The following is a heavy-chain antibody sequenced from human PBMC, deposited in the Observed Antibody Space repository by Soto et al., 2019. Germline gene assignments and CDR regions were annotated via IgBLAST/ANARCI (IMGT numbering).Heavy chain of an antibody. CDR2: IIPIFGTA. J-gene: IGHJ6*02. CDR1: GGTFSSYA. CDR3: ARDGRGAAAGTLYYYYGMDV. D-gene: IGHD6-13*01. V-gene: IGHV1-69*13. Sequence: SVKVSCRASGGTFSSYAISWVRQAPGQGLEWMGGIIPIFGTANYAQKFQGRVTITADESTSTAYMELSSLRSEDTAVYYCARDGRGAAAGTLYYYYGMDVWGQGTTGTVSS.